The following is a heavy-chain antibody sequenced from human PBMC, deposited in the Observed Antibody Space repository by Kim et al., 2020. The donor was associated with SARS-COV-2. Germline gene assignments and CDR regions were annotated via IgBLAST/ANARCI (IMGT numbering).Heavy chain of an antibody. D-gene: IGHD2-21*02. CDR3: ARDNPVVTAIFDY. V-gene: IGHV3-48*03. Sequence: GGSLRLSCAASGFTFSSYEMNWVRQAPGKGLEWISYISSSDNTIYYADSVKGRFTISRDNAKNSLYLQMNSLRAEDTAVYYCARDNPVVTAIFDYWGQGTLVTVSS. J-gene: IGHJ4*02. CDR2: ISSSDNTI. CDR1: GFTFSSYE.